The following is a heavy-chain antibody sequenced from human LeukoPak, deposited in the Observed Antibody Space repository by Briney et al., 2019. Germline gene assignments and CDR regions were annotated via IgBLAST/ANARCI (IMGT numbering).Heavy chain of an antibody. CDR3: ARDAGHKLSRRNYYAMDV. CDR1: GGSISSSRYY. CDR2: LYSGGSS. J-gene: IGHJ6*02. D-gene: IGHD4-23*01. Sequence: SETLSLTCTVSGGSISSSRYYWRWIRQPPGKGLQWIGSLYSGGSSYYNPSLKGRVTISVDTSNNQFSLKVNSVTAADTAVYYWARDAGHKLSRRNYYAMDVWGQGTTVTVSS. V-gene: IGHV4-39*07.